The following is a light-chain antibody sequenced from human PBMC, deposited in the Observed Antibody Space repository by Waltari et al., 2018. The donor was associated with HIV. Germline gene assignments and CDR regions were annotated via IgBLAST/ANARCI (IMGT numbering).Light chain of an antibody. Sequence: VLTQPPSVSVAPGKTATSTCGGKNFERTSVHRYQQKPGQAPVLVICYDSDRPSGIPERFSGSNSGNTATLTISRVGVGDEADYYCQVWDSTIDHVLFGGGTKLTVL. V-gene: IGLV3-21*04. CDR3: QVWDSTIDHVL. J-gene: IGLJ2*01. CDR1: NFERTS. CDR2: YDS.